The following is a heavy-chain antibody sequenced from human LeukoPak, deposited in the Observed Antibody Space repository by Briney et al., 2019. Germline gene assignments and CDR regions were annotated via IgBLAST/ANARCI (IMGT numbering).Heavy chain of an antibody. Sequence: SQTLSLTCTVSGGSISSGGYYWSWIRQHPGKGLEWIGYIYYSGSTYYNPSLKSRVSISVDTSKNQFSLKLSSVTAADTAVYYCARQSISGSSLSYFDYWGQGTLVNVSS. CDR1: GGSISSGGYY. D-gene: IGHD3-22*01. V-gene: IGHV4-31*03. J-gene: IGHJ4*02. CDR2: IYYSGST. CDR3: ARQSISGSSLSYFDY.